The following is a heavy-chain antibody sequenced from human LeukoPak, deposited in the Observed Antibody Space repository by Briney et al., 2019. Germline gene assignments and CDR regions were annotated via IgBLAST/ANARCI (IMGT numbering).Heavy chain of an antibody. Sequence: ASVKVSCKASGYTFTVYYMHWVRQAPGQGLEWMGWINPNSGGTNYAQKFQGRVTMTRDTSISTAYMELSRLRSDDTAVYYCARVTTIFGMVQNWGQGTLVTVSS. CDR3: ARVTTIFGMVQN. CDR2: INPNSGGT. J-gene: IGHJ4*02. V-gene: IGHV1-2*02. D-gene: IGHD3-3*01. CDR1: GYTFTVYY.